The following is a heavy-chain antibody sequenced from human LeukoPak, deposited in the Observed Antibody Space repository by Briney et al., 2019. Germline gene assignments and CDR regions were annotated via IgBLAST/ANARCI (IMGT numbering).Heavy chain of an antibody. Sequence: GGSLRLSCAASGFTFSSYAMHWVRQAPGKGLEWMGVISNDGSNMYYADSVKGRFTISRDNSKKTLYLQVNSLRAEDTALYYCARDTGSQDSSSWYGAVDYWGQGTLVTVSS. V-gene: IGHV3-30-3*01. J-gene: IGHJ4*02. CDR2: ISNDGSNM. D-gene: IGHD6-13*01. CDR3: ARDTGSQDSSSWYGAVDY. CDR1: GFTFSSYA.